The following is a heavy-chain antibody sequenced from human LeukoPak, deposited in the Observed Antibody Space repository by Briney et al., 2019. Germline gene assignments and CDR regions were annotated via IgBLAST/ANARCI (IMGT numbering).Heavy chain of an antibody. V-gene: IGHV4-34*01. CDR2: INHSGST. J-gene: IGHJ6*02. Sequence: SETLSLTCAVYGGSFSGYYWSWIRQPPGKGLEWIGEINHSGSTNYNPSLKSRVTISVDTPKNQFSLKLSSVTAADTAVYYCAREVWSGVYYYYGMDVWGQGTTVTVSS. D-gene: IGHD3-3*01. CDR3: AREVWSGVYYYYGMDV. CDR1: GGSFSGYY.